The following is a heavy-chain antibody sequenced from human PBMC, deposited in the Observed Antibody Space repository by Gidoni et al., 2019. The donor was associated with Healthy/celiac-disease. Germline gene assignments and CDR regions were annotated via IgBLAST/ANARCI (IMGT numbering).Heavy chain of an antibody. CDR1: GFTFDDYA. CDR2: ISWNSGSI. V-gene: IGHV3-9*01. CDR3: AKSGPYSSSSFWYFDL. Sequence: EVQLVESVGGLVQPGRSRRLSCAASGFTFDDYAMHWVRQAPGKGLEWVSGISWNSGSIGYADSVKGRFTISRDNAKNSLYLQMNSLRAEDTALYYCAKSGPYSSSSFWYFDLWGRGTLVTVSS. J-gene: IGHJ2*01. D-gene: IGHD6-6*01.